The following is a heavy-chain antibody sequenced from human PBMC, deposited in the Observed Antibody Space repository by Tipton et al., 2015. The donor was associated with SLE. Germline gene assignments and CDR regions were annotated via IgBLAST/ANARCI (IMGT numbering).Heavy chain of an antibody. Sequence: GLVKPSETLSLTCTVSGYSLSTGYYWGWIRQPPGKGLEWIGYIYHSGATYYNLSLKNRVTISIDTSKNQFSLRLTSVTAADTAVYFCARDRVPAIISQSGYMDVWGNGTTVTVSS. CDR2: IYHSGAT. D-gene: IGHD2-2*01. CDR3: ARDRVPAIISQSGYMDV. V-gene: IGHV4-38-2*02. CDR1: GYSLSTGYY. J-gene: IGHJ6*03.